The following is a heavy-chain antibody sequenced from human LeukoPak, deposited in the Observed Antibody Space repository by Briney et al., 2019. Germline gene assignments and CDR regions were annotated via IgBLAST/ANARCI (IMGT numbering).Heavy chain of an antibody. J-gene: IGHJ3*02. CDR1: GYTFTSYG. CDR3: ARPRIAAAGAFDAFDI. D-gene: IGHD6-13*01. CDR2: ISAYNGNT. Sequence: ASVKVSCKASGYTFTSYGTSWVRQAPGQGLEWMGWISAYNGNTSYAQKLQGRVTMTTDTSTSTAYMELRSLRSDDTAVYYCARPRIAAAGAFDAFDIWGQGTMVTVSS. V-gene: IGHV1-18*04.